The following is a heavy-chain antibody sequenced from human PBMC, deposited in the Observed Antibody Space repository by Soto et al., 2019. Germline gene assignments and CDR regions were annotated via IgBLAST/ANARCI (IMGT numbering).Heavy chain of an antibody. CDR3: AKDRLGSIAYNWFDP. Sequence: SLRLSCAASGFTFSSYGMHWVRQAPGKGLEWVAVISYDGSNKYYADSVKGRFTISRDNSKNTLYLQMNSLRAEDTAVYYCAKDRLGSIAYNWFDPWGQGTLVTVSS. V-gene: IGHV3-30*18. CDR1: GFTFSSYG. CDR2: ISYDGSNK. D-gene: IGHD6-13*01. J-gene: IGHJ5*02.